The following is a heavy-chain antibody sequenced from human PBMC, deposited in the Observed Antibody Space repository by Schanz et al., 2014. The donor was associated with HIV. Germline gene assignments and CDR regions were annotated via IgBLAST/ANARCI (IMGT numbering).Heavy chain of an antibody. CDR3: ATTFCFGGSCHTGPFDH. V-gene: IGHV3-33*08. CDR1: GFTFSSYG. CDR2: TWYDGSNK. D-gene: IGHD2-15*01. J-gene: IGHJ4*02. Sequence: QVHLVESGGGVAQPGRSLRLSCTASGFTFSSYGMHWVRQAPGKGLEWVAVTWYDGSNKYYADSVKGRFTISRDNSKNTLYLHMNSLRAEDTALYFCATTFCFGGSCHTGPFDHWGRGTLVTVSS.